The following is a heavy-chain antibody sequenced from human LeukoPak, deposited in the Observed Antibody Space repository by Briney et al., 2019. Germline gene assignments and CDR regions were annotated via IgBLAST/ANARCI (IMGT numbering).Heavy chain of an antibody. J-gene: IGHJ4*02. V-gene: IGHV3-23*01. CDR2: ISGSGGST. Sequence: GGSLRLSCAASGFTFSSYAMSWVRQAPGKGLEWVSGISGSGGSTYYADSVKGRFTISRDNSKNTLYLQMNSLRAEDTAVYYCARDKYSGYDLDYWGQGTLVTVSS. D-gene: IGHD5-12*01. CDR1: GFTFSSYA. CDR3: ARDKYSGYDLDY.